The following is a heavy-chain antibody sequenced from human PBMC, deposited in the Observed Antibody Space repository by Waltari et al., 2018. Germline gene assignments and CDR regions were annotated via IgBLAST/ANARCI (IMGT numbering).Heavy chain of an antibody. CDR3: AKGGLLPFDY. CDR2: IYSGGST. V-gene: IGHV3-NL1*01. Sequence: QVQLVESGGGVVQPGGSLRLSCAASGFTFSSYGMHWVRQAPGKGLEWVSVIYSGGSTYYADSVKGRFTISRDNSKNTLYLQMNSLRAEDTAVYYCAKGGLLPFDYWGQGTLVTVSS. CDR1: GFTFSSYG. J-gene: IGHJ4*02.